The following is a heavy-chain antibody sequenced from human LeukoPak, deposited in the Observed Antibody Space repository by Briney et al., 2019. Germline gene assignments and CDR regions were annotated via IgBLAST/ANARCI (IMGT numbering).Heavy chain of an antibody. V-gene: IGHV3-23*01. CDR2: ISGAGGNK. CDR3: AKTGGYYDTSDLYRPDVFDI. J-gene: IGHJ3*02. D-gene: IGHD3-22*01. CDR1: GFTLSNYW. Sequence: PGGSLRLSCAASGFTLSNYWVSWFRQAPGKGLEWVSAISGAGGNKFYTDSVTGRFTISRDNSKNTLYLQMNSLRAEDTAVYYCAKTGGYYDTSDLYRPDVFDIWGQGTVVTVSS.